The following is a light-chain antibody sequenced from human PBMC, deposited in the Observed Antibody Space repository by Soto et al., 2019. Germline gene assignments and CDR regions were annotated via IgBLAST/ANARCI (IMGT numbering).Light chain of an antibody. CDR3: SSYTTSSTLV. CDR2: EVS. J-gene: IGLJ1*01. CDR1: SSDIGAYNY. Sequence: QSALTQPASVSGSPGQSITISCSGTSSDIGAYNYVSWYQHHPDKAPKFMIYEVSNRPLGVSDRFSASKSGNTAYLTISGLQAEDEADHYCSSYTTSSTLVFGTGTKVTVL. V-gene: IGLV2-14*01.